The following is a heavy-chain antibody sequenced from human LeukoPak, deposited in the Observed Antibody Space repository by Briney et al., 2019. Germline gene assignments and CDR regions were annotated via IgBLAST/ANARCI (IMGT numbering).Heavy chain of an antibody. J-gene: IGHJ4*02. CDR3: AKDSSGLNHFDY. CDR1: GFTFSSYA. D-gene: IGHD6-19*01. CDR2: ISGSGGST. V-gene: IGHV3-23*01. Sequence: TGGSLRLSCAASGFTFSSYAMSWARQAPGKGLEWVSAISGSGGSTYYADSVKGRFTISRDNSKNTLYLQMNSLRAEDTAVYYCAKDSSGLNHFDYWGQGTLVTVSS.